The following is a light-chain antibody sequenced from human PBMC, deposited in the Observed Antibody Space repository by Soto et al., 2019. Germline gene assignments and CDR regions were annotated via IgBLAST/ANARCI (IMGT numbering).Light chain of an antibody. J-gene: IGLJ3*02. CDR2: EVS. V-gene: IGLV2-8*01. CDR1: SSDVGGYNF. Sequence: QSALTQPPSASGSPGQSVTISCTGTSSDVGGYNFVSWYQQHPGKVPKPMIYEVSKQPSGVPDRFSGSKSGNTASLTASGLQAEDEADYYCCSFGGGNKVLFGGGTKLTVL. CDR3: CSFGGGNKVL.